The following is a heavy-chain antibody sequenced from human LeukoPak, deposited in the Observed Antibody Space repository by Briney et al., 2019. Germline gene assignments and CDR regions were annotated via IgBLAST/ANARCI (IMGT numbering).Heavy chain of an antibody. J-gene: IGHJ4*02. V-gene: IGHV3-33*07. CDR3: ARDYGYGVLGLDY. D-gene: IGHD4-17*01. Sequence: LPGGSLRLSCAASGFTVSQNYMSWVRQAPGKGLEWVAVIWSDGSNKYYADSVKGRFTISRDNSKNTLYLEMNSLRADDTAVYYCARDYGYGVLGLDYWGQGTLVTVSS. CDR1: GFTVSQNY. CDR2: IWSDGSNK.